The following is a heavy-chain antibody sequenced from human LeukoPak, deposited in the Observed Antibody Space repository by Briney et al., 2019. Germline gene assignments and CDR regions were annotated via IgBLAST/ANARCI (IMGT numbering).Heavy chain of an antibody. CDR1: GFTVSSNY. V-gene: IGHV3-66*02. D-gene: IGHD1-26*01. Sequence: LGGSLRLSCAASGFTVSSNYMSWVRQAPGKGLEWVSIIYSGGSTFYAESVKGRFTISRDTSRNTLYLQMNSLRTEDTAVYYCAREGGTYYFDYWGQGTLVTVSS. CDR3: AREGGTYYFDY. J-gene: IGHJ4*02. CDR2: IYSGGST.